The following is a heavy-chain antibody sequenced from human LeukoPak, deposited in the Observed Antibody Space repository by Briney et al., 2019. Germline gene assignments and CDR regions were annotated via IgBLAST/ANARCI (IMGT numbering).Heavy chain of an antibody. J-gene: IGHJ5*02. CDR1: GGSFSGYY. D-gene: IGHD3-22*01. CDR3: ARGGHTYYYDPKSNWFDP. CDR2: INHSGST. V-gene: IGHV4-34*01. Sequence: PSETLSLTCAVYGGSFSGYYWSWIRQPPGKGLEWIGEINHSGSTNYNPSLKSRVTVSVDTSKNQFSLKLSSVTAADTAVYYCARGGHTYYYDPKSNWFDPWGQGTLVTVSS.